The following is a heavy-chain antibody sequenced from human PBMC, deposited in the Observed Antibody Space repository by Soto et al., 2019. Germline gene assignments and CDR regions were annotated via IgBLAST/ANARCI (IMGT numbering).Heavy chain of an antibody. CDR1: GFTISDYY. Sequence: GWSLRLSCEASGFTISDYYMSLIRQAPGKGLEWVSYISSVGTTTYYADSVKGRFSISMDNAKNSLYLQMNSLRAEDTAVYFCAKDQEGSGSHWLGYNYYGMEVWGQGTTVTVS. J-gene: IGHJ6*02. V-gene: IGHV3-11*01. CDR2: ISSVGTTT. CDR3: AKDQEGSGSHWLGYNYYGMEV. D-gene: IGHD3-10*01.